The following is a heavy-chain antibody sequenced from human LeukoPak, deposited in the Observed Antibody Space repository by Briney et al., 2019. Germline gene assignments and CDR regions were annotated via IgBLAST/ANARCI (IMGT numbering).Heavy chain of an antibody. Sequence: ASVKVSCKASGYTFTGYYMHWVRQAPGQGIGWMGWTTPNSGGTNYAQKFQGWVTMTRDTSISRAYMELSRLRSDDTAVFYCARGPRTYSNYDYYGMDVWGQGTTVTVSS. CDR2: TTPNSGGT. J-gene: IGHJ6*02. V-gene: IGHV1-2*04. CDR1: GYTFTGYY. CDR3: ARGPRTYSNYDYYGMDV. D-gene: IGHD4-11*01.